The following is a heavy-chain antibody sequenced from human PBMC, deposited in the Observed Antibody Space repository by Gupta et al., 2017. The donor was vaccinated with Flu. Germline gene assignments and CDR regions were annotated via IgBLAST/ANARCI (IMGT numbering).Heavy chain of an antibody. J-gene: IGHJ5*01. V-gene: IGHV4-39*01. CDR3: VRSLGYCGATTCHMSWFDS. D-gene: IGHD2-2*01. CDR2: IYYSGST. Sequence: EWIGSIYYSGSTYYNPSLKSRVTISVDTSKDQFSLKLNSATAADTAVYYCVRSLGYCGATTCHMSWFDSWGQGTLVIVSS.